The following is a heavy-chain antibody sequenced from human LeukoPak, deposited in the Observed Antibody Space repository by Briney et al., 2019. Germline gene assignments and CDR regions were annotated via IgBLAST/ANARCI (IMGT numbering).Heavy chain of an antibody. Sequence: GGSLRLSCAASGFTFSDYYMSWIRQAPGKGLEWVSYISSSSSYTNYADSVKGRFTISRDNAKNSLYLQMNSLRAEDTAVYYCARDLSDYDILTGYHHKYYFDYWGQGTLVTVSS. CDR3: ARDLSDYDILTGYHHKYYFDY. D-gene: IGHD3-9*01. J-gene: IGHJ4*02. V-gene: IGHV3-11*06. CDR1: GFTFSDYY. CDR2: ISSSSSYT.